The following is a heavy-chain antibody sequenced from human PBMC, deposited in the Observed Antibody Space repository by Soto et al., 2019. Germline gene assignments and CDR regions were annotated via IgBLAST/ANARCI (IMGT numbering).Heavy chain of an antibody. V-gene: IGHV4-39*01. D-gene: IGHD4-4*01. CDR1: GGSISSSSYY. CDR3: AGVERWLQQLQH. J-gene: IGHJ1*01. CDR2: IYYSGST. Sequence: SETLSLTCTVSGGSISSSSYYWGWIPQPPGKGLEWIGSIYYSGSTYYNPSLKSRVTISVDTSKNQFSLKLSSVTAADTAVYYCAGVERWLQQLQHWGQGTLVTVSS.